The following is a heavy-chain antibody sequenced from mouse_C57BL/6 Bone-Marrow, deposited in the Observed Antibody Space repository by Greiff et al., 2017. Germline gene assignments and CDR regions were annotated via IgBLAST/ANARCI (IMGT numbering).Heavy chain of an antibody. V-gene: IGHV5-17*01. J-gene: IGHJ4*01. Sequence: EVQGVESGGGLVKPGGSLKLSCAASGFTFSDYGMHWVRQAPEKGLEWVAYISSGRWTIYYADTVKGRFNISRDNAKNTLFLQMTSLRSEDTAMYDCASDYYGHYYAMDYWGQGTSVTVSS. CDR2: ISSGRWTI. D-gene: IGHD1-1*01. CDR3: ASDYYGHYYAMDY. CDR1: GFTFSDYG.